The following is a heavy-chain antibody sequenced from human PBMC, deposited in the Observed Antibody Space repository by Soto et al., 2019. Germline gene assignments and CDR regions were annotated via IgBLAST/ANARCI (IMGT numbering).Heavy chain of an antibody. V-gene: IGHV3-30*18. J-gene: IGHJ4*02. D-gene: IGHD5-18*01. Sequence: QVQLVESGGGVVQPGRSLRLSCAASGFTFSSYGMHWVRQAPGKGLEWVAVISYDGSNEYYADSVKGRFTISRDKSKNTLYLQMNSLRAEDTAGYYCAKDPPVGYGLDYGGQGTLVTVSA. CDR2: ISYDGSNE. CDR1: GFTFSSYG. CDR3: AKDPPVGYGLDY.